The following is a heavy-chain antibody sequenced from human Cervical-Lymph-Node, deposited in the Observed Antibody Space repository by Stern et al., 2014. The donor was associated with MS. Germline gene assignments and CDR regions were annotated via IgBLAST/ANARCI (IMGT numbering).Heavy chain of an antibody. D-gene: IGHD5-18*01. J-gene: IGHJ2*01. CDR3: ARPEFVDTAMAHWYFDL. CDR1: GYSFTSYW. V-gene: IGHV5-51*03. Sequence: DQLVQSGAEVKKPGESLKLSCKGSGYSFTSYWIGWVRQMPGKGLEWMGILYTGDSDTRYSPSFQGQVTISADKSISTAYLQWSSLKASDTAMYYCARPEFVDTAMAHWYFDLWGRGTLVTVSS. CDR2: LYTGDSDT.